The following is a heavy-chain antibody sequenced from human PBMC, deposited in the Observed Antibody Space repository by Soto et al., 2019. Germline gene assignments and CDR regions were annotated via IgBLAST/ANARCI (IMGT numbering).Heavy chain of an antibody. CDR1: GGTFSSYT. CDR2: IIPILGIA. J-gene: IGHJ6*03. Sequence: GASVKVSCKASGGTFSSYTISWVRQAPGQGLEWMGRIIPILGIANYAQRFQGRVTITADKSTSTAYMELSSLRSEDTAVYYCAVQTTNHYYYYMDVWGKGTTVTVSS. CDR3: AVQTTNHYYYYMDV. V-gene: IGHV1-69*02. D-gene: IGHD4-4*01.